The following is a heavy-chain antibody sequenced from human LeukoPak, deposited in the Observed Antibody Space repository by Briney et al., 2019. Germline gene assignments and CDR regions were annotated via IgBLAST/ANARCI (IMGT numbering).Heavy chain of an antibody. CDR3: ARDHGGWYFSWFDP. CDR1: GGSISSYY. Sequence: PSETLSLTCTVPGGSISSYYWSWIRQPAGKGLEWIGRIYTSGSTNYNPSLKSRVTISVDKSKNQFSLKLSSVTAADTAVYYCARDHGGWYFSWFDPWGQGTLVTVSS. J-gene: IGHJ5*02. CDR2: IYTSGST. V-gene: IGHV4-4*07. D-gene: IGHD6-19*01.